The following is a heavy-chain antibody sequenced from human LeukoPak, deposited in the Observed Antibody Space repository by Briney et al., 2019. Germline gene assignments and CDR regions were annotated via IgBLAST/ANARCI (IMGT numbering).Heavy chain of an antibody. CDR3: AKAQYRYYDSSGDDY. J-gene: IGHJ4*02. D-gene: IGHD3-22*01. CDR1: GFTFSSYW. V-gene: IGHV3-74*01. CDR2: INSDGSST. Sequence: GGSLRLSCAASGFTFSSYWMHWVRQAPGKGLVWVSRINSDGSSTSYADSVKGRFTISRDNAKNTLYLQMNSLRAEDTAVYYCAKAQYRYYDSSGDDYWGQGTLVTVSS.